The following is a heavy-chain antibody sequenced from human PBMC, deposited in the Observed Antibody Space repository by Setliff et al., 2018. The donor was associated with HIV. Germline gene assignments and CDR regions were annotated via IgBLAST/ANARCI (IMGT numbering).Heavy chain of an antibody. CDR2: IKTKTDGGTT. J-gene: IGHJ4*02. V-gene: IGHV3-15*01. Sequence: LRLSCAASGLLFTNAWMSWVRQAPGKGLEWVGRIKTKTDGGTTDYAAPVKGRFTISRDDSKNTLYLQMNSLKTDDTAVYYCTGSQYCSGGSCYHNFDYWGQGTLVTVSS. CDR3: TGSQYCSGGSCYHNFDY. D-gene: IGHD2-15*01. CDR1: GLLFTNAW.